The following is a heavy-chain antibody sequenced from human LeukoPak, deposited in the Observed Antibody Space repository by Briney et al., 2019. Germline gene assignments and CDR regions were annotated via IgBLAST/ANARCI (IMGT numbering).Heavy chain of an antibody. CDR3: ARTRAARPDY. CDR2: INHSGST. CDR1: GGSFSGYY. Sequence: SETLSLTCAVYGGSFSGYYWSWIRQPPGKGLEWIGEINHSGSTNYNPSLKSRVTISVDTSKNQFSLKLSSVTGADTAVYYCARTRAARPDYWGQGTLVTVSS. J-gene: IGHJ4*02. V-gene: IGHV4-34*01. D-gene: IGHD6-6*01.